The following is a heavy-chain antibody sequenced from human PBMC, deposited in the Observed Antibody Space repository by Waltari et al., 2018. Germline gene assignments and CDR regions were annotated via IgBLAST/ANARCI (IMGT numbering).Heavy chain of an antibody. CDR1: GYTFTSYG. V-gene: IGHV1-18*01. CDR3: ARIWVQGPSLRYGMDA. Sequence: QVQLVQSGAEVKKPGASVKVSCKASGYTFTSYGISWVRQAPGQGREWMGWSSAYNGNTNYARPLRGRLTMTTATPTSRAYMGLSSLRSHETAVYYWARIWVQGPSLRYGMDAWGQGTTVTSSS. CDR2: SSAYNGNT. J-gene: IGHJ6*02. D-gene: IGHD3-10*01.